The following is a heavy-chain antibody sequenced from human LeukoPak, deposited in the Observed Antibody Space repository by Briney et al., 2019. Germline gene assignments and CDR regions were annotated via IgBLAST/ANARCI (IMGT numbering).Heavy chain of an antibody. V-gene: IGHV1-46*01. CDR3: ARGGHSGTPRGYFDL. CDR2: INPSGGST. D-gene: IGHD3-10*01. J-gene: IGHJ2*01. CDR1: GYTFTSYY. Sequence: GASVKVSCKASGYTFTSYYMRWVRQAPGQGLEWMGIINPSGGSTSYAQKFQGRVTMTRDTSTSTVYMELSSLRSEDTAVYYCARGGHSGTPRGYFDLWGRGTLVTVSS.